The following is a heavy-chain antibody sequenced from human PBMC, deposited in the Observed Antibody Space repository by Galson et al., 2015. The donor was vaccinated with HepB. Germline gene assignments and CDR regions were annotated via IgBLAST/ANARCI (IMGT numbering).Heavy chain of an antibody. D-gene: IGHD6-19*01. V-gene: IGHV4-34*01. CDR3: AGIYSSGSPVDY. J-gene: IGHJ4*02. CDR2: INHSGST. Sequence: ETLSLTCAVYGGSFSGYYWSWIRQPPGKGLEWIGEINHSGSTNYNPSLKSRVTISVDTSKNQFSLKLSSVTAADTTVYYCAGIYSSGSPVDYWGQGTLVTVSS. CDR1: GGSFSGYY.